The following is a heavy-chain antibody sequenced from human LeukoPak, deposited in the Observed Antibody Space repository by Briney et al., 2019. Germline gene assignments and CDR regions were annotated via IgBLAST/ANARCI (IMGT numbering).Heavy chain of an antibody. D-gene: IGHD3-22*01. V-gene: IGHV4-34*01. J-gene: IGHJ3*02. CDR1: GGSSSGYY. CDR2: INHSGST. Sequence: PSETLSLTCADYGGSSSGYYWSWIRQPPRNGPDRIGEINHSGSTNYNPSLKSRVTISVDTPKNQFSLKLSSVPAADTAVYYCARAHYDSPREAFDIWGQGTMVTVSS. CDR3: ARAHYDSPREAFDI.